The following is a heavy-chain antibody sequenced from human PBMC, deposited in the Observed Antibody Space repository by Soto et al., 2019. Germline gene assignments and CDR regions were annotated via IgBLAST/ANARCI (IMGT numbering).Heavy chain of an antibody. V-gene: IGHV6-1*01. CDR3: ARESLPGTMVRGVITIFDP. J-gene: IGHJ5*02. D-gene: IGHD3-10*01. Sequence: PSQTLSLTCAISGDSVSSNSAAWNWIRQSPSRGLEWLGRTYYRSKWYNDYAVSVKSRITINPDTSKNQFSLQLNSVTPEDTAVYYCARESLPGTMVRGVITIFDPWGQGTLVTSPQ. CDR1: GDSVSSNSAA. CDR2: TYYRSKWYN.